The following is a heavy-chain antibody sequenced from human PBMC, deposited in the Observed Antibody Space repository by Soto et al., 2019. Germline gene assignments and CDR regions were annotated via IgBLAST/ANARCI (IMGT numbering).Heavy chain of an antibody. CDR2: INPSGGST. V-gene: IGHV1-46*01. CDR1: GYTFTSYY. D-gene: IGHD3-16*01. Sequence: QVQLVQSGAEVKKPGASVKVSCKASGYTFTSYYMHWVRQAPGQGLEWMGIINPSGGSTSYAQKFQGRVTMTRDTSTSTGYMELSSLRSEDTAVYYWARWGVYYGMDVWGQGTTVTVSS. CDR3: ARWGVYYGMDV. J-gene: IGHJ6*02.